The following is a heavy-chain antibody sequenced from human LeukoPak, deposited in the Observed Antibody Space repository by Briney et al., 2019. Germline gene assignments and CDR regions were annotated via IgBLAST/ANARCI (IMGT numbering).Heavy chain of an antibody. Sequence: SETLSLTCTVSGGSISNYYWSWIRQPPGKGLEWIGYIYDSGSTNYNPSLKSRVTISVDTSKNQFSLKLSSVTAADTAVYYCARDRYYGSGSYYNWGQGTLVNVSS. CDR3: ARDRYYGSGSYYN. J-gene: IGHJ4*02. D-gene: IGHD3-10*01. V-gene: IGHV4-59*01. CDR1: GGSISNYY. CDR2: IYDSGST.